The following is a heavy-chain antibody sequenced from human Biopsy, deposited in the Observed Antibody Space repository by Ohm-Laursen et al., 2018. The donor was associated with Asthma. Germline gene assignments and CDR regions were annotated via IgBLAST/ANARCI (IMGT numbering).Heavy chain of an antibody. CDR3: ARTTYGDDGFDP. J-gene: IGHJ5*02. CDR2: IYYSGST. Sequence: TLSLPCTVSGGSINIGDYYWSWIRQHPVTGLEWIGYIYYSGSTYYNPSLKSRVSISLDTSKNQFSLSLTSVTAADTAVYYCARTTYGDDGFDPWGQGTLVTVSS. D-gene: IGHD4-17*01. V-gene: IGHV4-31*03. CDR1: GGSINIGDYY.